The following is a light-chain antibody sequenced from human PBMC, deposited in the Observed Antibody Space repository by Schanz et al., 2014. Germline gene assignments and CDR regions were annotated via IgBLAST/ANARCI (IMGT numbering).Light chain of an antibody. Sequence: EIVMTQSPATLSVSPGERATLSCRASQSVTSNLAWYQQKPGQAPRLLIYGTSSRATGIPDRFSGSGSGTDFTLTISRLEPEDFAVYYCQQYGSSPLLTFGGGTKVEIK. J-gene: IGKJ4*01. CDR1: QSVTSN. CDR2: GTS. CDR3: QQYGSSPLLT. V-gene: IGKV3-20*01.